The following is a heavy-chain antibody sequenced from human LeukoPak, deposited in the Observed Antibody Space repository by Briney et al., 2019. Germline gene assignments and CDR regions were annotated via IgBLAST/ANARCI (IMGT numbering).Heavy chain of an antibody. D-gene: IGHD2-15*01. V-gene: IGHV1-24*01. CDR1: GYTFTELS. CDR3: ATGDCSGGSCSLWFDP. CDR2: FDPEDGET. J-gene: IGHJ5*02. Sequence: ASVKVSCKVSGYTFTELSMHWVRQAPGKGLEWMGGFDPEDGETIYAQKFQGRVTMTEDTSTDTAYMELSSLRSEDTAVYYCATGDCSGGSCSLWFDPWGQGTLVTVSS.